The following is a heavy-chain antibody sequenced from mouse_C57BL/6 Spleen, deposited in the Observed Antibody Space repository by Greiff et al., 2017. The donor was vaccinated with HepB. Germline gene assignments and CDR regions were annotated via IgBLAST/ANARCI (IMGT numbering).Heavy chain of an antibody. CDR3: TRDHYYGSSYVPRFAY. V-gene: IGHV5-9-1*02. J-gene: IGHJ3*01. CDR2: ISSGGDYI. D-gene: IGHD1-1*01. Sequence: EVKVVESGGGLVKPGGSLKLSCAASGFTFSSYAMSWVRQTPEKRLEWVAYISSGGDYIYYADTVKGRFTISRDNARNTLYLQMSSLKSEDTAMYYCTRDHYYGSSYVPRFAYWGQGTLVTVSA. CDR1: GFTFSSYA.